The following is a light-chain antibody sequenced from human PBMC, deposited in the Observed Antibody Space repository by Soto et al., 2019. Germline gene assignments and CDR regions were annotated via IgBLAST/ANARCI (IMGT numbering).Light chain of an antibody. J-gene: IGLJ1*01. V-gene: IGLV2-18*02. CDR2: DVS. Sequence: QSALTQPPSVTRSPGQPVTITCPGTSSDVGSYNRVSWYQQPPGTAPKLMIYDVSNRPSGVPDRFSGSKSGNAASLTITGLQAEDEADYYCSSYTSSSTYVFGTGTKVTVL. CDR3: SSYTSSSTYV. CDR1: SSDVGSYNR.